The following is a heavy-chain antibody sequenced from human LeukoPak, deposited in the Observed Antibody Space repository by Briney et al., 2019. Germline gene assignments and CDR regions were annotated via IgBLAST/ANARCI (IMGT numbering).Heavy chain of an antibody. D-gene: IGHD1-14*01. J-gene: IGHJ4*02. V-gene: IGHV4-39*07. CDR1: GGSISSSSYY. Sequence: SETLSLTCTVSGGSISSSSYYWGWIRQPPGKGLEWIGSIYYSGSTYYNPSLKSRVTISVDTSKNQFSLKLSSVTAADTAVYYCARDWPAGQRSYYFDYWGQGTLVTVSS. CDR2: IYYSGST. CDR3: ARDWPAGQRSYYFDY.